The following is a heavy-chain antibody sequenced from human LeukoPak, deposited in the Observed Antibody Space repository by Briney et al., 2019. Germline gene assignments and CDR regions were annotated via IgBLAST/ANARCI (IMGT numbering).Heavy chain of an antibody. V-gene: IGHV4-34*01. Sequence: SETLSLTCAVYGGSFSGYYWSWLRQPPGKGLEWIGEINHSGSTNYNPSLKSRVTISVDTSKNQFSLKLSSVTAADTAVYYCARVDYGGNRDYFDYWGQGTLVTVSS. D-gene: IGHD4-23*01. CDR1: GGSFSGYY. CDR3: ARVDYGGNRDYFDY. J-gene: IGHJ4*02. CDR2: INHSGST.